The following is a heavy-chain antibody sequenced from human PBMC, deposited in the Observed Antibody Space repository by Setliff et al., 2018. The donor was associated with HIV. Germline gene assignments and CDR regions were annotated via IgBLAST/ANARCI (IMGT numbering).Heavy chain of an antibody. V-gene: IGHV1-2*02. CDR1: GYTFTDYF. J-gene: IGHJ4*02. D-gene: IGHD3-10*01. Sequence: GASVKVSCKSSGYTFTDYFMHWVRQAPGQGLEWMGWISSDNANTRISQKLQGRVTMTTDTSFSTAYMELSGLRSEDTAVYYCVRERVGGYFDYWGQGTLVTVSS. CDR3: VRERVGGYFDY. CDR2: ISSDNANT.